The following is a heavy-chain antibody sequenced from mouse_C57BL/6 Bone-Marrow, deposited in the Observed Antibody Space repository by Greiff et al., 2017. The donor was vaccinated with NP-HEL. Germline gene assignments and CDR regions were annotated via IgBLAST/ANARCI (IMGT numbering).Heavy chain of an antibody. CDR2: IYPGSGNT. CDR1: GYTFTDYY. J-gene: IGHJ1*03. Sequence: QVQLQQSGAELVRPGASVKLSCKASGYTFTDYYINWVKQRPGQGLEWIARIYPGSGNTYYNEKFKGKATLTAEKSSSTAYMQLSSLTSEDSAVYFCARMAYYYGSSLWYFDVWGTGTTVTVSS. CDR3: ARMAYYYGSSLWYFDV. V-gene: IGHV1-76*01. D-gene: IGHD1-1*01.